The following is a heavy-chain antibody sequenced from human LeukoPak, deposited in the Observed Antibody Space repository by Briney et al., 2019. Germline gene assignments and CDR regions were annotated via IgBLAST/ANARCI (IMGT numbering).Heavy chain of an antibody. CDR2: ISNSGGNT. CDR1: GFTFSSYA. D-gene: IGHD2-15*01. Sequence: GGSLRLSCATSGFTFSSYAMSWVRQAPGKGLEWVSGISNSGGNTYHTDSAKGRFTISRDNFKNTLYLQMNSLRAEDTAIYYCAKGAAYYYYYYMDVWGKGTTVTVSS. V-gene: IGHV3-23*01. J-gene: IGHJ6*03. CDR3: AKGAAYYYYYYMDV.